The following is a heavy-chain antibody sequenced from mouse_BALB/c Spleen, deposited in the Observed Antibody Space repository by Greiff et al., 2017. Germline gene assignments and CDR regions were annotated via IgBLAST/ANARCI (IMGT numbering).Heavy chain of an antibody. Sequence: QVQLQQPGAELVKPGTSVKLSCKASGYNFTSYWINWVKLRPGQGLEWIGDIYPGSGSTNYNEKFKSKATLTVDTSSSTAYMQLSSLASEDSALYYCAIDSSGYPFAYWGQGTLVTVSA. J-gene: IGHJ3*01. CDR3: AIDSSGYPFAY. D-gene: IGHD3-2*01. CDR2: IYPGSGST. CDR1: GYNFTSYW. V-gene: IGHV1-55*01.